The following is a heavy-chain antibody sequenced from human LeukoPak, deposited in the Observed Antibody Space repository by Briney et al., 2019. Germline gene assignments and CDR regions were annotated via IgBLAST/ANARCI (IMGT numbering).Heavy chain of an antibody. Sequence: GGSLRLSCAASGFTFSSYSMNWVRQAPGKGLEWVSSIGSSSSYIYYADSVKGRFTISRDNAKNSLYLQMNSLRAEDTAVYYCARDRGQLADFDYWGQGTLVTVSS. D-gene: IGHD6-13*01. CDR2: IGSSSSYI. V-gene: IGHV3-21*01. J-gene: IGHJ4*02. CDR1: GFTFSSYS. CDR3: ARDRGQLADFDY.